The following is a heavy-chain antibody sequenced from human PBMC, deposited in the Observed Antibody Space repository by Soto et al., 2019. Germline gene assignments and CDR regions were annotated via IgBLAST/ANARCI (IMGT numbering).Heavy chain of an antibody. J-gene: IGHJ4*02. V-gene: IGHV3-23*01. CDR1: GFTFSSYA. CDR2: ISGSGGST. Sequence: SLSLSCAASGFTFSSYAMSWVRQAPGKGLEWVSAISGSGGSTYYADSVKGRFTISRDNSKNTLYLQMNSLRAEDTAVYYCAKGGSKKDYDFWSGYYVTDYWGQGTLVTVSS. D-gene: IGHD3-3*01. CDR3: AKGGSKKDYDFWSGYYVTDY.